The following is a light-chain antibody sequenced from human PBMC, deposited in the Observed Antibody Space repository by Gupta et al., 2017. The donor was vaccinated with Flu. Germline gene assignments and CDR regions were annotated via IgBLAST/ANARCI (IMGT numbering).Light chain of an antibody. CDR1: QSGLYSPNNKNY. V-gene: IGKV4-1*01. J-gene: IGKJ4*01. CDR2: WAS. Sequence: DIVMTQSPDSLAVSLGERATINCKSSQSGLYSPNNKNYLAWYQQKPGQPPKLLIYWASTRESGVPDRFSGRGSGTDFTLTISSLQAEDVAVYYCQQDDSTPLTFGGGTKVEIK. CDR3: QQDDSTPLT.